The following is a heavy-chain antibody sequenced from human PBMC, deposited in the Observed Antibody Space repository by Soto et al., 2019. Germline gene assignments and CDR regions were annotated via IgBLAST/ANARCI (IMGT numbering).Heavy chain of an antibody. CDR2: ISGSGGST. CDR3: AKDSRGLMELPTRFDY. D-gene: IGHD1-26*01. Sequence: PGGSLRLSCAASGFTFSSYAMSWVRQAPGKGLEWVSAISGSGGSTYYADSVKGRFTISRDNSKNTLYLQMNSLRAEDTAVYYCAKDSRGLMELPTRFDYWGQGTLVTVSS. CDR1: GFTFSSYA. J-gene: IGHJ4*02. V-gene: IGHV3-23*01.